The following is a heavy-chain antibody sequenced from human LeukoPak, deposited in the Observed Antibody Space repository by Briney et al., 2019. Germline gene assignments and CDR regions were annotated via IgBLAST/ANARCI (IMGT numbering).Heavy chain of an antibody. CDR3: ARVRDSTARYWFDP. CDR2: INPNSGGT. CDR1: GYTFTGYY. V-gene: IGHV1-2*02. D-gene: IGHD6-6*01. J-gene: IGHJ5*02. Sequence: GASVKVSCKASGYTFTGYYMYWVRQAPGQGLEWMGWINPNSGGTNYAQKFQGRVTMTRDTSISTAYMELSRLRSDDTAVYYCARVRDSTARYWFDPWGQGTLVTVSS.